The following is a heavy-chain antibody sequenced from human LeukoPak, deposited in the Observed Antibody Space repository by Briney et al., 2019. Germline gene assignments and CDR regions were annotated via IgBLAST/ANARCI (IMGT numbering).Heavy chain of an antibody. J-gene: IGHJ5*02. CDR2: ISAYNGNT. CDR3: ARVGISSPENWFDP. Sequence: ASVTVSFKASGYTFTSYGISWVRQAPGQGLEWMGWISAYNGNTNYAQKLQGRVTMTTDTSTSTAYMELRSLRSDDTAVYYCARVGISSPENWFDPWGQGTLVTVSS. D-gene: IGHD1-26*01. V-gene: IGHV1-18*01. CDR1: GYTFTSYG.